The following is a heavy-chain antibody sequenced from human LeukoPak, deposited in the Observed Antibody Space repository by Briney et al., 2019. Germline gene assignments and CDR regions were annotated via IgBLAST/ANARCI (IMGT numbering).Heavy chain of an antibody. Sequence: SETLSLTCTVSGGSISSYYWSWIRQPPGKGLEWIGYIYYSGSANYNPSLKSRVTISVDTSKNQFSLKLSSVTAADTAVYYCARDRRGLDYYYYMDVWGKGTTATVSS. V-gene: IGHV4-59*01. CDR3: ARDRRGLDYYYYMDV. CDR2: IYYSGSA. D-gene: IGHD3-16*01. CDR1: GGSISSYY. J-gene: IGHJ6*03.